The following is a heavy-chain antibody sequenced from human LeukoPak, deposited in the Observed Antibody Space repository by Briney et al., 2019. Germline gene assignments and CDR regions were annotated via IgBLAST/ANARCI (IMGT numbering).Heavy chain of an antibody. CDR2: IYYSGST. D-gene: IGHD3-10*01. V-gene: IGHV4-59*01. CDR1: GGSISSYY. J-gene: IGHJ6*03. CDR3: AGSISGGSGSYYYYYYMDV. Sequence: SETLSLTCTVSGGSISSYYWSWIRQPPGKGLEWIGYIYYSGSTNYNPSLKSRVTISVDTSKNQFSLKLSSVTAAGTAVYYCAGSISGGSGSYYYYYYMDVWGKGTTVTVSS.